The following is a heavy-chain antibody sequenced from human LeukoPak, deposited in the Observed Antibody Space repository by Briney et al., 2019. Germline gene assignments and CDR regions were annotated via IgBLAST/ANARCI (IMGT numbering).Heavy chain of an antibody. V-gene: IGHV4-39*01. CDR3: ARHPGRHCGSTSCPNWFDP. J-gene: IGHJ5*02. D-gene: IGHD2-2*01. Sequence: SETLSLTCTVSGGSISSSAYYWGWLRQPPGKGLEWIGSIHNGGSTYYNPSHRSRVSISVDTSKNQFSLKLSSVTAADTAVYYCARHPGRHCGSTSCPNWFDPWGQGTLVTVSS. CDR2: IHNGGST. CDR1: GGSISSSAYY.